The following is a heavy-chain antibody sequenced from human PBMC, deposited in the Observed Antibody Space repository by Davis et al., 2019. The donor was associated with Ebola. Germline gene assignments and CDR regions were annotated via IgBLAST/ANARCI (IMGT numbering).Heavy chain of an antibody. V-gene: IGHV3-33*01. Sequence: GESLKISCAASGFTFSSYGMHWVRQAPGKGLEWVAVIWYDGSNKYYADSVKGRFTISRDNSKNTLYLQMNSLRAEDTAVYYCARCSGGDCYPGSGMYYGLDVWGQGTTVTVS. CDR3: ARCSGGDCYPGSGMYYGLDV. CDR2: IWYDGSNK. J-gene: IGHJ6*02. D-gene: IGHD2-21*02. CDR1: GFTFSSYG.